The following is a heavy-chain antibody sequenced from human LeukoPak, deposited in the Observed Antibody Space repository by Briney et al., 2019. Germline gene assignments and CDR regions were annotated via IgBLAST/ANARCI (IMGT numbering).Heavy chain of an antibody. D-gene: IGHD6-19*01. CDR2: IIPILGIA. J-gene: IGHJ6*02. V-gene: IGHV1-69*04. Sequence: ASVKVSCKASGGTFSSYAISWVRQAPGQGLEWMGRIIPILGIANYAQKFQGRVTITADKSTSTAYMELSSLGSEDTAVYYCAREGAVAGTGYYGMDVWGQGTTVTVSS. CDR3: AREGAVAGTGYYGMDV. CDR1: GGTFSSYA.